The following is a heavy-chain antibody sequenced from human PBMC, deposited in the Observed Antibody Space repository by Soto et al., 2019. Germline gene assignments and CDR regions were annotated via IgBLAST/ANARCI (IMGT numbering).Heavy chain of an antibody. J-gene: IGHJ6*02. CDR3: IRSGNSHSFDYYYNMDV. D-gene: IGHD3-10*01. CDR2: ISYDGTNK. V-gene: IGHV3-30*03. Sequence: LVESGGGVVQPGGSLRLSCAASAFTFRSYGMHWVRQAPGKGLGWVAVISYDGTNKYYADSAKGRFTISRDNSKNTLYLQMTSLRGADTAVYYCIRSGNSHSFDYYYNMDVWGQGTTVTVSS. CDR1: AFTFRSYG.